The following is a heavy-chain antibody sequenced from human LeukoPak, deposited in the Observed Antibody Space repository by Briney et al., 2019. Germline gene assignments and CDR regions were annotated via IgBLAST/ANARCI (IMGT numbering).Heavy chain of an antibody. CDR2: FGPEDGET. D-gene: IGHD3-22*01. CDR1: GYTLTELS. V-gene: IGHV1-24*01. Sequence: GASVKVSCKVSGYTLTELSMHWVRQAPGKGREGVGGFGPEDGETIYAQKFQGRVTMTEDTSTDTAYMELSSLRSEDAAVYYCATDLGLRRYYYDSSGYYNYWGQGTLVTVSS. CDR3: ATDLGLRRYYYDSSGYYNY. J-gene: IGHJ4*02.